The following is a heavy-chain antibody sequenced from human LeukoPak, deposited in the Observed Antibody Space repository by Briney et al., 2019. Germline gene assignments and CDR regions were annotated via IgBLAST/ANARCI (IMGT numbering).Heavy chain of an antibody. CDR3: ARDYERRGSNSVDY. Sequence: GGSLRLSCAASGFTFSSYEMNWVRQAPGKGLEWVSYISSSGSTIYYADSVKGRFTISRDNAKNSLYLQMNSLRAEDTAVYYCARDYERRGSNSVDYWGQGTLVTVSS. J-gene: IGHJ4*02. CDR1: GFTFSSYE. D-gene: IGHD3-16*01. CDR2: ISSSGSTI. V-gene: IGHV3-48*03.